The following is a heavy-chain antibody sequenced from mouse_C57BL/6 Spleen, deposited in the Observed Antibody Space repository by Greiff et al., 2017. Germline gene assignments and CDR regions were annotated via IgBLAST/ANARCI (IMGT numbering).Heavy chain of an antibody. CDR1: GYTFTSYW. D-gene: IGHD4-1*01. Sequence: QVQLQQPGAELVKPGASVKLSCKASGYTFTSYWMHWVKQRPGQGLEWIGMIHPNSGSTNYNEKFKSKATLTVDKSSSTAYMQLSSLTSEDSAVXDCARSNWDWDYFDYWGQGTTLTVSS. CDR2: IHPNSGST. J-gene: IGHJ2*01. V-gene: IGHV1-64*01. CDR3: ARSNWDWDYFDY.